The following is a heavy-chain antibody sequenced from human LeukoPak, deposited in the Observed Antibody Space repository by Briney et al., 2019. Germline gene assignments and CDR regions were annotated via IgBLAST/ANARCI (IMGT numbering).Heavy chain of an antibody. CDR3: ATRAWGAAGSYYYYMDV. D-gene: IGHD6-13*01. Sequence: GRSLRLSCAASGFTFSSYAMHWVRQAPGKGLEWVAVISYDGSNKYYADSVKGRFTISRDNSKNTLYLQMNSLRAEDTAVYYCATRAWGAAGSYYYYMDVWGKGTTVTISS. J-gene: IGHJ6*03. CDR2: ISYDGSNK. V-gene: IGHV3-30*04. CDR1: GFTFSSYA.